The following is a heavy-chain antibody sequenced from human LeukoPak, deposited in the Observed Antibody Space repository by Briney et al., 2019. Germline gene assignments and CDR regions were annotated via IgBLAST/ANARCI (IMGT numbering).Heavy chain of an antibody. V-gene: IGHV4-4*07. D-gene: IGHD3-3*01. J-gene: IGHJ4*02. CDR2: LSAASTP. CDR3: VRGYHISINNWLDY. CDR1: GDSVIYSY. Sequence: SETLSLTCTVSGDSVIYSYWSWIRQPAGKGLELIGRLSAASTPDYNPSLKSRLTMSVDTSKNQFSLRLSSVTAADTAVYYCVRGYHISINNWLDYWGQGALVTVSS.